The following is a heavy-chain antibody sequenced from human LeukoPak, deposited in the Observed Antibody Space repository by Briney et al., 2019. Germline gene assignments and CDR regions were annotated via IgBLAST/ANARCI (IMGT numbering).Heavy chain of an antibody. V-gene: IGHV3-7*01. CDR3: VKEAYYGWGSSPTFYFDY. CDR2: IKQDGSEK. CDR1: GFTFSSSW. Sequence: GGSLRLSCVASGFTFSSSWMSWVRQAPGKGLEWVANIKQDGSEKSYVESVRGRFTISRDNSRNTVFLQMNRLRPEDTAVYYCVKEAYYGWGSSPTFYFDYWGQGTRVTVSS. J-gene: IGHJ4*02. D-gene: IGHD3-10*01.